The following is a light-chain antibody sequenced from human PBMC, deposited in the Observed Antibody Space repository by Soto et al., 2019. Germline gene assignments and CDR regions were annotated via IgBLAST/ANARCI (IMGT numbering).Light chain of an antibody. V-gene: IGKV3-20*01. Sequence: EIVLTQSPGTLALSPGERATLSCRASQSVSSNYLAWYQQKPGQAPRLLIYGASRRATGIPDRFSGSGSGTAFTLTISRLEPDDFAVYYCQQYGSSPRTFGQGTKVEIK. CDR3: QQYGSSPRT. J-gene: IGKJ1*01. CDR1: QSVSSNY. CDR2: GAS.